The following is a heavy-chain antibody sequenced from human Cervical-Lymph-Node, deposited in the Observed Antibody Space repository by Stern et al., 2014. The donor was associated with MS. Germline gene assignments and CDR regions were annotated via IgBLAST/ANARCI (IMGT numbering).Heavy chain of an antibody. CDR1: GYTFTSYA. J-gene: IGHJ6*02. CDR3: AIVGDYVGGMDV. V-gene: IGHV1-3*01. Sequence: QVQLVQSGAEVKKPGASVKVSCKASGYTFTSYAMHWVRQAPGQRLEWMGWINAGNGNTKYSQKFQVRVTITRDTSASTAYMELSSLRSEDTAVYYCAIVGDYVGGMDVWGQGTTVTVSS. CDR2: INAGNGNT. D-gene: IGHD4-23*01.